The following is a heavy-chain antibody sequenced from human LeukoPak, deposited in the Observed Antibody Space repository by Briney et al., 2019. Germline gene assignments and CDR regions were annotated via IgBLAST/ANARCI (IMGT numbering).Heavy chain of an antibody. CDR2: IYSDNP. CDR3: ARRAGAYSHPYDY. D-gene: IGHD4/OR15-4a*01. Sequence: PGGSLRLSCTVSGFTVSSNSMSWVRQAPGKGLEWVSFIYSDNPHYSDSVKGRFTISRDNSKNTPYLQMNSLRAEDTAVYYCARRAGAYSHPYDYWGQGTLVTVSS. V-gene: IGHV3-53*01. J-gene: IGHJ4*02. CDR1: GFTVSSNS.